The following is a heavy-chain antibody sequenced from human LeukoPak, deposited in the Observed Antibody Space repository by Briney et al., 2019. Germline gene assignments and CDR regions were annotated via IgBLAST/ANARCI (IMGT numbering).Heavy chain of an antibody. V-gene: IGHV3-7*01. CDR3: ARDTLGEGEDANYAVYYFDY. CDR2: IKQDGNEK. Sequence: PGGSLRLSCAASGFTFSSYWMSWVRQAPGKGLEWVANIKQDGNEKYYVDSVKGRFTISRDNAKNSLDLQMNSLRAEDTAVYYCARDTLGEGEDANYAVYYFDYWGQGTPVTVSS. CDR1: GFTFSSYW. J-gene: IGHJ4*02. D-gene: IGHD4/OR15-4a*01.